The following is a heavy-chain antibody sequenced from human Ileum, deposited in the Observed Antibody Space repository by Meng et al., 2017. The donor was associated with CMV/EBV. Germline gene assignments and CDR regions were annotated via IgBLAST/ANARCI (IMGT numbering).Heavy chain of an antibody. Sequence: TFITYNLNWVRQAPGKGLEWVSSVTGSSSYIYYADSVKGRFSISRDNAKNSVYLQMNSLRAEDTAVYYCTRGPYCGGDCYSAEYSQHWGQGTLVTVSS. D-gene: IGHD2-21*01. J-gene: IGHJ1*01. CDR1: TFITYN. V-gene: IGHV3-21*01. CDR2: VTGSSSYI. CDR3: TRGPYCGGDCYSAEYSQH.